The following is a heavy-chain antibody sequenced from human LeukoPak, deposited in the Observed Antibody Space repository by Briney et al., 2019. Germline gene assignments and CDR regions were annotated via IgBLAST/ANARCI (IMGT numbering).Heavy chain of an antibody. CDR1: GYSISSGYY. J-gene: IGHJ4*02. CDR2: IYHSGST. Sequence: SETLSLTCAVSGYSISSGYYWGWIRQPPGKGLEWIRSIYHSGSTYYNPSLKSRVTISVDTSKNQFSPKLSSVTAADTAVYYCARDRWLQVDYWGQGTLVTVSS. CDR3: ARDRWLQVDY. V-gene: IGHV4-38-2*02. D-gene: IGHD5-24*01.